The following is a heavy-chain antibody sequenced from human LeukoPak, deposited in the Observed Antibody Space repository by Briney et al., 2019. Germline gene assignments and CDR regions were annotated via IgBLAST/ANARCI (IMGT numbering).Heavy chain of an antibody. CDR3: ARYDYDSSGYYYADY. D-gene: IGHD3-22*01. Sequence: ASETLSLTCTVSGGSISSGGYYWRWIRQHPGKGLEWIGYIYYSGSTYYNPSLKSRVTISVDTSKNQFSLKLSSVTAADTAVYYCARYDYDSSGYYYADYWGQGTLVTVSS. CDR2: IYYSGST. V-gene: IGHV4-31*03. CDR1: GGSISSGGYY. J-gene: IGHJ4*02.